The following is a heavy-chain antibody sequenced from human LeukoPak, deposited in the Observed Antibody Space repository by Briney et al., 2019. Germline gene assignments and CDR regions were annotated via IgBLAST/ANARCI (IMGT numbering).Heavy chain of an antibody. CDR2: ISSSGSTI. Sequence: GGSLRLSCAASGFTFSSYEMNWVRQAPGKGLEWVSYISSSGSTIYYADSEKGRFTISRDNAKNSLYLQMNSLRAEDTAVYYCALGRYCSGGSCLSDWGQGTLVTVSS. CDR1: GFTFSSYE. D-gene: IGHD2-15*01. CDR3: ALGRYCSGGSCLSD. V-gene: IGHV3-48*03. J-gene: IGHJ4*02.